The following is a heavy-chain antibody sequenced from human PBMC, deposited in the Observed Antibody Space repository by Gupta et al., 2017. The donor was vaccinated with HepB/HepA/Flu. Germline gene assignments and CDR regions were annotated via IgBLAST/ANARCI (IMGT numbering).Heavy chain of an antibody. CDR1: GYTFTNYA. CDR2: INAGNRNT. D-gene: IGHD1-20*01. V-gene: IGHV1-3*01. Sequence: QVQLLQSGAEVKKPGASVTVSCETSGYTFTNYAIHWVRQAPGQRLEWMGWINAGNRNTRYSQRFQARVTITMDTSADTAYMELGSLRSEDTAVYYCARGPSTLRITGIDYWGQGTLVTVSS. CDR3: ARGPSTLRITGIDY. J-gene: IGHJ4*02.